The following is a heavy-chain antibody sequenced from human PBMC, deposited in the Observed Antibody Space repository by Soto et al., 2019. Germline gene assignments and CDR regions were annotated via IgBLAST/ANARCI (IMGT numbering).Heavy chain of an antibody. CDR2: ITVSGGST. J-gene: IGHJ4*02. V-gene: IGHV3-23*01. CDR1: GFTFSSYA. D-gene: IGHD3-10*01. CDR3: ARSTGSGSYYFFFDY. Sequence: EVQLLESGGDLIQPGGSLRLSCAASGFTFSSYAMTWVRQAPGKGLEWVSGITVSGGSTFYADSVKGRFTISRDNSKNTLSLQMNSLRAEDTALYYCARSTGSGSYYFFFDYWGQGTLVTVSS.